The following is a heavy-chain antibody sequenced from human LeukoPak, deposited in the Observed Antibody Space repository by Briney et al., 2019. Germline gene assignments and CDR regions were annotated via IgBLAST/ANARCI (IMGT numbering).Heavy chain of an antibody. Sequence: SETLSLTCTVSGDSIRSNYWSWIRQPPGKGLEWIGYIYYSGSTSYNPSLKSRVTISVDTSKNQFSLKLSSVTAADTAVYYCARRMTTVTVNWFDPWGQGTLVTVSS. CDR1: GDSIRSNY. J-gene: IGHJ5*02. CDR3: ARRMTTVTVNWFDP. CDR2: IYYSGST. D-gene: IGHD4-17*01. V-gene: IGHV4-59*08.